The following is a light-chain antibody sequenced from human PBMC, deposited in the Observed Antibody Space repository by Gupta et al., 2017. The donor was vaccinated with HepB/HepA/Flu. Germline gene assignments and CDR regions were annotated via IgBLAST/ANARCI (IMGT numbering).Light chain of an antibody. CDR2: GAS. CDR3: QQGDNDPRT. V-gene: IGKV1-39*01. Sequence: DIQMTQSPSSLSASVGERVTITCRASQDIVIYLNWYQQEPGEAPKLLIYGASSLQSGVPSKFSGSESGRDFNFTISKMQPEDFATYDCQQGDNDPRTFGQGTKVEIE. J-gene: IGKJ1*01. CDR1: QDIVIY.